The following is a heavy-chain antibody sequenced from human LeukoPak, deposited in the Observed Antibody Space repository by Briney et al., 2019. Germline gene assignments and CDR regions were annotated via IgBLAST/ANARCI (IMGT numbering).Heavy chain of an antibody. CDR1: GFTFSDYY. Sequence: GGSLRLSCAASGFTFSDYYMSWIRQAPGKGLEWVSYISSSGDTIYYGDSVKGRFTISRDNAKNSLYMQMSSLRAEDTGVYYCARGDTQSKYRQFDTWGQGTLVIVSS. V-gene: IGHV3-11*04. CDR2: ISSSGDTI. CDR3: ARGDTQSKYRQFDT. D-gene: IGHD1-26*01. J-gene: IGHJ4*02.